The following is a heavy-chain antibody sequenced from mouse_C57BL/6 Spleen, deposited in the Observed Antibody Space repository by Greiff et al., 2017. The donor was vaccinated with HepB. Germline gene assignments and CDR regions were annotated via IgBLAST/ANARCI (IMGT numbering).Heavy chain of an antibody. V-gene: IGHV5-17*01. J-gene: IGHJ3*01. Sequence: EVHLVESGGGLVKPGGSLKLSCAASGFTFSDYGMHWVRQAPEKGLEWVAYISSGSSTIYYADTVKGRFTISRDNAKNTLFLQMTSLRSEDTAMYYCARIYDGYYSWFAYWGQGTLVTVSA. D-gene: IGHD2-3*01. CDR1: GFTFSDYG. CDR3: ARIYDGYYSWFAY. CDR2: ISSGSSTI.